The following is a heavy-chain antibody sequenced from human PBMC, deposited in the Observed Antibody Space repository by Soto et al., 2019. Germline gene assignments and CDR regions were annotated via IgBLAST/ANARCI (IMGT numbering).Heavy chain of an antibody. Sequence: GGSLRLSCAASGFTFSSYGMHWVRQAPGKGLEWVAVIWYDGSNKYYADSGKGRFTISRDNSKNTLYLQMNSLRAEDTAVYYCARDLWALSSWLDYFDYWGQGTLVTVSS. CDR1: GFTFSSYG. D-gene: IGHD6-13*01. CDR3: ARDLWALSSWLDYFDY. CDR2: IWYDGSNK. V-gene: IGHV3-33*01. J-gene: IGHJ4*02.